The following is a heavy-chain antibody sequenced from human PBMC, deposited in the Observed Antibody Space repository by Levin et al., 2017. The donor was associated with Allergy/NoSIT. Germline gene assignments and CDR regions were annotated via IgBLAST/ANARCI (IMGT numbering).Heavy chain of an antibody. D-gene: IGHD2-15*01. CDR2: ISGSGGST. Sequence: PGESLKISCAASGFTFSSYAMSWVRQAPGKGLEWVSAISGSGGSTYYADSVKGRFTISRDNSKNTLYLQMNSLRAEDTAVYYCAKDPGGYCSGGSCYSGAFDIWGQGTMVTVSS. CDR1: GFTFSSYA. V-gene: IGHV3-23*01. CDR3: AKDPGGYCSGGSCYSGAFDI. J-gene: IGHJ3*02.